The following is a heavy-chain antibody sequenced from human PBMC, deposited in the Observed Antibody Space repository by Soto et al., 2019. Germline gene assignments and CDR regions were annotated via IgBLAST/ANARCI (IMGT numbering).Heavy chain of an antibody. D-gene: IGHD1-1*01. CDR1: GFTFSSYA. V-gene: IGHV3-23*01. J-gene: IGHJ4*02. Sequence: PGGSLRLSCAASGFTFSSYAMNWVRQAPGKGLEWVSTISDGGGSTYYAESVKGRFTISRDNSKNTLSLQMNSLRAEDTAIYYCVRDKTTSGGQYYFDYWGQGTLVTVSS. CDR2: ISDGGGST. CDR3: VRDKTTSGGQYYFDY.